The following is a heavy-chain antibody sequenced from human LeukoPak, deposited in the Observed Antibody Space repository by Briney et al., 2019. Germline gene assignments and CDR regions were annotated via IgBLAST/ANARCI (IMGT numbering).Heavy chain of an antibody. V-gene: IGHV3-7*03. J-gene: IGHJ4*02. Sequence: PGGSLRLSCAASGFTFGDTWMNWVRQVPGQGLEWVANIKQDGSEKFYGASVKGRFTISRDNGKSSLYLQMNSLRAEDTALYYCATSYDMGWLIGYWGQGTLVTVSS. CDR2: IKQDGSEK. D-gene: IGHD3/OR15-3a*01. CDR3: ATSYDMGWLIGY. CDR1: GFTFGDTW.